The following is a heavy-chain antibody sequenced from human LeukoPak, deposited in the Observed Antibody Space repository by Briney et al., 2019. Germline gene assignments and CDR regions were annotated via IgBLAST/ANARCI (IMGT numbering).Heavy chain of an antibody. J-gene: IGHJ4*02. CDR1: GFTFSSYA. D-gene: IGHD6-13*01. V-gene: IGHV3-64*04. CDR2: ISSNGGST. Sequence: GGSLRLSCSASGFTFSSYAIHWVRQAPGKGLEYVSAISSNGGSTYYADSVKGRFTISRDNSKNTLYLQMNSLRPEDTAVYYCASEAGYWGQGTLVTVSS. CDR3: ASEAGY.